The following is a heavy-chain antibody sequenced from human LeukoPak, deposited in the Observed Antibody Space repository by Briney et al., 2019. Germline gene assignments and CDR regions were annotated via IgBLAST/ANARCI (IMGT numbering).Heavy chain of an antibody. D-gene: IGHD2-2*01. CDR1: GFTPSRNY. V-gene: IGHV3-53*01. CDR2: IYSADNT. CDR3: AREGYCSSTSCQLDY. J-gene: IGHJ4*02. Sequence: GGSLTLSCPASGFTPSRNYMSWVRQAPGRGLEWVGVIYSADNTYYADSVKGRIIISRDNTKNTVYLQMNSMRAENTAVYYCAREGYCSSTSCQLDYWGQGTLVTVSS.